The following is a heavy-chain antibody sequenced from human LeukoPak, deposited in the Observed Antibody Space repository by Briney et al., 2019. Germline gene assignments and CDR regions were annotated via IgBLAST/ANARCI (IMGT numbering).Heavy chain of an antibody. CDR2: ISYDGSNK. CDR3: ARYTAQYYFDY. CDR1: GFTFSSYG. D-gene: IGHD2-21*02. Sequence: PGGSLRLSCAASGFTFSSYGMHWVRQAPGKGLEWVAVISYDGSNKYYADSVKGRFTISRDNSKNTLYLQMNSLRAEDTAVYYCARYTAQYYFDYWGQGTLVIVSS. V-gene: IGHV3-30*03. J-gene: IGHJ4*02.